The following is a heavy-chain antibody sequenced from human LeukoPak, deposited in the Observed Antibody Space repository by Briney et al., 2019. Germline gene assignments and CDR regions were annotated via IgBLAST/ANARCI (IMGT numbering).Heavy chain of an antibody. V-gene: IGHV3-53*01. D-gene: IGHD1-1*01. CDR2: IYSGGST. Sequence: PGGSLRLSCAASGFTVSSNYMSWVRQTPGKGLEWVSVIYSGGSTYYADSVKGRFTISRDNSKNTLYLQMNSLRAEDTAVYYCARGGDNYSFDYWGQGTLATVSS. CDR1: GFTVSSNY. J-gene: IGHJ4*02. CDR3: ARGGDNYSFDY.